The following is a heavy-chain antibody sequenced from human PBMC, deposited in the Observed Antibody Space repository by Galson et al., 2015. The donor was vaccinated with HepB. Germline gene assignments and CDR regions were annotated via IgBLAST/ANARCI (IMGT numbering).Heavy chain of an antibody. CDR1: GFTFSSYS. Sequence: SLRLSCAASGFTFSSYSMNWVRQAPGKGLEWVSYISSSSSTIYYADSVKGRFTISRDNAKNSLYLQMNSLRAEDTAVYYCARWDTYGDSPFDYWGQGTLVTVSS. D-gene: IGHD4-17*01. CDR2: ISSSSSTI. J-gene: IGHJ4*02. V-gene: IGHV3-48*01. CDR3: ARWDTYGDSPFDY.